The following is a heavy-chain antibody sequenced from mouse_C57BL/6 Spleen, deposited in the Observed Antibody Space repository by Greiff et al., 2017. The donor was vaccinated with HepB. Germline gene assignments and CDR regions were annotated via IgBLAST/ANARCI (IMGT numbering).Heavy chain of an antibody. CDR3: AHYYGSSYEAMDY. CDR2: INPNNGGT. Sequence: EVQLQQSGPELVKPGASVKISRKASGYTFTDYYMNWVKQSHGKSLEWIGDINPNNGGTSYNQKFKGKATLTVDKSSSTAYMELRSLTSEDSAVYYCAHYYGSSYEAMDYWGQGTSVTVSS. J-gene: IGHJ4*01. D-gene: IGHD1-1*01. V-gene: IGHV1-26*01. CDR1: GYTFTDYY.